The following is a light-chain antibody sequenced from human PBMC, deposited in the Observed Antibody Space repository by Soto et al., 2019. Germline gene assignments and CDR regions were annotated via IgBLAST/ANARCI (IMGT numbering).Light chain of an antibody. CDR1: QTISNY. CDR3: QQSDNSPFT. J-gene: IGKJ3*01. V-gene: IGKV1-39*01. CDR2: GAS. Sequence: DIQMTQSPSSLSASVGDRVTITCRASQTISNYLNWYQQKPGKAPKALIFGASRMQSGVPSRYSGSGSGTDFTLTISSLQPEDFAIYYCQQSDNSPFTFGPGTKVDIK.